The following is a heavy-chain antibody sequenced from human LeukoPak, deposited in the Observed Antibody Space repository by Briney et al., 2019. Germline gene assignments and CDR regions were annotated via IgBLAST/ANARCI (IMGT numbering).Heavy chain of an antibody. J-gene: IGHJ4*02. Sequence: GGSLRLSCAASGFTFSSYSMNWVRQAPGKGLEWVSAISGSDGSTYYADSVKGRFTISRDNSRNTLYLQMSSLRAEDTAIYYCARVSTSCYIGCSFDNWGQGTLVTVSS. D-gene: IGHD2-2*02. CDR3: ARVSTSCYIGCSFDN. V-gene: IGHV3-23*01. CDR1: GFTFSSYS. CDR2: ISGSDGST.